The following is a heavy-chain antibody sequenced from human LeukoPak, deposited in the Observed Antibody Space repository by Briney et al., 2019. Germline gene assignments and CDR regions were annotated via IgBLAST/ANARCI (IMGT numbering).Heavy chain of an antibody. D-gene: IGHD3-10*01. V-gene: IGHV1-18*01. CDR1: GYTFTSYG. Sequence: ASVKVSCKASGYTFTSYGISWVRQAPGQGLEWMGWISGYNGNTNYAQNLQGRVTMTTDTSTSTVYMELRSLRSDDTAVYYCARNPFTKGSPYGSGNYRLTNWFDPWGQGTQVTVSS. J-gene: IGHJ5*02. CDR2: ISGYNGNT. CDR3: ARNPFTKGSPYGSGNYRLTNWFDP.